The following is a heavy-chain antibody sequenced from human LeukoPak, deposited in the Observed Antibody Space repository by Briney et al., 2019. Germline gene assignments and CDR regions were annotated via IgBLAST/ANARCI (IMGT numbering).Heavy chain of an antibody. V-gene: IGHV1-69*02. CDR3: ASPRDCSTTSCYNDDAFDI. J-gene: IGHJ3*02. CDR1: GGTSRSYT. CDR2: IIPMLDIA. Sequence: AASVKVSCKASGGTSRSYTIVWVRQAPGQGLEWMGRIIPMLDIANYAQKFQGRVTIIADKSTSTAYMELSSLRSEDTAVYYCASPRDCSTTSCYNDDAFDIWGQGTMVTVSS. D-gene: IGHD2-2*02.